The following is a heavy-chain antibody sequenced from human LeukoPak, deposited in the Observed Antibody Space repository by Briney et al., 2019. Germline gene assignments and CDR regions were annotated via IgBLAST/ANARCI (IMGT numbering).Heavy chain of an antibody. CDR1: GGSISSGSYY. V-gene: IGHV4-61*02. CDR3: ARTRVRFLEWFDY. J-gene: IGHJ4*02. Sequence: SQTLSLTRTVSGGSISSGSYYWSWIRQPAGKGLEWIGRIYTSGSTNYNPSLKSRVTISVDTSKNQFSLKLSSVTAADTAVYYCARTRVRFLEWFDYWGQGTLVTVSS. D-gene: IGHD3-3*01. CDR2: IYTSGST.